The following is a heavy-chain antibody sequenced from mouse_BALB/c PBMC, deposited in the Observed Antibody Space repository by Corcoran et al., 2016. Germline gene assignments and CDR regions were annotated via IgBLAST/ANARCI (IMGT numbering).Heavy chain of an antibody. V-gene: IGHV9-3-1*01. CDR1: GYTFTNYG. CDR3: ARDYYGNYYYAMDY. Sequence: QIQLVQSGPELKKPGETVKISCKASGYTFTNYGMNWVKQATGKGLKWMGWINTYTGEPTYADDFKGRFAFSLETSASTAYLQINNLKNEDTATYFCARDYYGNYYYAMDYWGQGTSVTVSS. D-gene: IGHD2-1*01. CDR2: INTYTGEP. J-gene: IGHJ4*01.